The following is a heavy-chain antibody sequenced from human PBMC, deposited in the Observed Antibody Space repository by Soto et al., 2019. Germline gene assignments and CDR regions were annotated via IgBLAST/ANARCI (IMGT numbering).Heavy chain of an antibody. Sequence: GEPLKISCKGSGCSFTSYWIGWVRQMPGKGLEWMGIIYPGDSDTRYSPSFQGQVTISADKSISTAYLQWSSLKASDTAMYYCARPRSSSRNYYGMDVWGQGTTVTVSS. CDR3: ARPRSSSRNYYGMDV. CDR2: IYPGDSDT. J-gene: IGHJ6*02. D-gene: IGHD6-13*01. V-gene: IGHV5-51*01. CDR1: GCSFTSYW.